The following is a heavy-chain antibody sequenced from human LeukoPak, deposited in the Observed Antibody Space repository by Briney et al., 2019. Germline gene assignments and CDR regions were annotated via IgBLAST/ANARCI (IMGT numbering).Heavy chain of an antibody. CDR1: GGPINSDY. CDR2: ISYTGST. D-gene: IGHD1-26*01. CDR3: VRLVRRSGSYSLDP. Sequence: PSETLSLTCTASGGPINSDYWNWIRQPPGKGLEWIGCISYTGSTNYTPSLARRLTISLDTSKNQFSLKLSSVTAADTGAYYCVRLVRRSGSYSLDPWGQGTLVTVSS. V-gene: IGHV4-59*01. J-gene: IGHJ5*02.